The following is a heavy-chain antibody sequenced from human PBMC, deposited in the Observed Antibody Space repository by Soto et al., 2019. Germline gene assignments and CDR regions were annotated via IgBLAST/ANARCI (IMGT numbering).Heavy chain of an antibody. V-gene: IGHV1-2*04. CDR3: VRDLASYNWNYRFAFDI. D-gene: IGHD1-7*01. CDR2: INPNSGGT. Sequence: ASVKVSCKASGYTFTGYYMHWVRQAPGQGLEWMGWINPNSGGTNYAQKFQGWVTMTRDTSISTAYMELSRLRSDDTAVYYCVRDLASYNWNYRFAFDIWGQGTMVTVSS. J-gene: IGHJ3*02. CDR1: GYTFTGYY.